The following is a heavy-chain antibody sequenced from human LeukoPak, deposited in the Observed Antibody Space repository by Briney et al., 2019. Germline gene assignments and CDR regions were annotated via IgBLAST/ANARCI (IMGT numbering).Heavy chain of an antibody. CDR2: ITGSGDST. D-gene: IGHD4-11*01. CDR3: ADSNYWYPVDY. V-gene: IGHV3-23*01. Sequence: PGGSLRLSCAASGFTFSSYAMHWVRQAPGKGLEWVSSITGSGDSTYYADSVKGRFTISRDNSKNTLYLQMNSLRAEDTAVYYCADSNYWYPVDYWGQGTLVTVSS. CDR1: GFTFSSYA. J-gene: IGHJ4*02.